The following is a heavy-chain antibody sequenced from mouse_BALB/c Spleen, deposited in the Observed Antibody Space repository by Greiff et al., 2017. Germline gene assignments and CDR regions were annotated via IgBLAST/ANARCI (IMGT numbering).Heavy chain of an antibody. V-gene: IGHV5-4*02. D-gene: IGHD1-2*01. J-gene: IGHJ4*01. CDR1: GFTFSDYY. CDR2: ISDGGSYT. CDR3: ASTTATAMDY. Sequence: EVQRVESGGGLVKPGGSLKLSCAASGFTFSDYYMYWVRQTPEKRLEWVATISDGGSYTYYPDSVKGRFTISRDNAKNNLYLQMSSLKSEDTAMYYCASTTATAMDYWGQGTSVTVSS.